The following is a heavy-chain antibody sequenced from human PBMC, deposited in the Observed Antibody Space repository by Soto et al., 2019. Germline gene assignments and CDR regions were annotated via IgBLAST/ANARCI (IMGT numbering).Heavy chain of an antibody. V-gene: IGHV4-34*01. J-gene: IGHJ6*02. Sequence: SETLSLTCAVYVGSFTGYYWTWILHPPFKLLEFICEINYRGSSYYNPSLESRISMAVDTSKNQFSLKLRSVTAAETAVYFCVRGQPHRITIFEVVIRSYDYGMEVWGQGTTVTVSS. CDR1: VGSFTGYY. CDR2: INYRGSS. D-gene: IGHD3-3*02. CDR3: VRGQPHRITIFEVVIRSYDYGMEV.